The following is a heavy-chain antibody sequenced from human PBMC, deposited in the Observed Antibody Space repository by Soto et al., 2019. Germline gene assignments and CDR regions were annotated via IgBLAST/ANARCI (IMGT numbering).Heavy chain of an antibody. CDR1: GFVFTNFW. J-gene: IGHJ4*02. V-gene: IGHV3-74*01. CDR2: IDTSGHST. D-gene: IGHD6-13*01. CDR3: AKDSWYFDL. Sequence: GALRLSCEASGFVFTNFWMHWVRHVPGKGLVWVARIDTSGHSTNYAGSVKGRFTISRDNAKNTVSLQMNSLRVEDTGVYYCAKDSWYFDLWSQGSQVTVSS.